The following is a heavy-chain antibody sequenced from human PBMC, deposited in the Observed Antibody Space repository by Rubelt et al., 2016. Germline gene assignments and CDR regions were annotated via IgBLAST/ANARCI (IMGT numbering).Heavy chain of an antibody. D-gene: IGHD3-3*01. CDR3: ARAYRYYADY. J-gene: IGHJ4*02. CDR1: GGSISSGGYY. CDR2: IYYSVST. V-gene: IGHV4-31*03. Sequence: QVQLQESAPGLVKPSQTLSLTCTVSGGSISSGGYYWTWIRQHPGKGLEWIGYIYYSVSTYYNPSLKSRVTISVDTSKNQFSLKVYPVTAADTAVYYCARAYRYYADYWGEGTLVTV.